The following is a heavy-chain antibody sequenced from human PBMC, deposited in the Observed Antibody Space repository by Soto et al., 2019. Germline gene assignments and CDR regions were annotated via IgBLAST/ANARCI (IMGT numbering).Heavy chain of an antibody. CDR3: SIHHPVNHCYYKAV. CDR2: IYPGDSDT. V-gene: IGHV5-51*01. Sequence: PGDSLKISCKGSGYSFTSYWIGWVRQMPGKGLEWMGIIYPGDSDTRYSPSFQGQVTISADKSISTAYLQWSSLKASDTAMYYFSIHHPVNHCYYKAVWAKGSTAPGSS. CDR1: GYSFTSYW. J-gene: IGHJ6*03.